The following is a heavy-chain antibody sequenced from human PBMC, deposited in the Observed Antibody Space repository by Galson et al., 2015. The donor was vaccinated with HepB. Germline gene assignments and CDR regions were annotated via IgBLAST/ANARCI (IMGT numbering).Heavy chain of an antibody. J-gene: IGHJ4*02. CDR2: ISYDGSNK. V-gene: IGHV3-30*03. D-gene: IGHD3-16*01. CDR3: ARDKRGKDY. CDR1: GFTFSSYG. Sequence: SLRLSCPASGFTFSSYGMHWVRQAPGKGLEWVAVISYDGSNKYYADSVKGRFTISRDNAKNALYLEMNSLRAEDTAVYYCARDKRGKDYWGQGTPVTVSS.